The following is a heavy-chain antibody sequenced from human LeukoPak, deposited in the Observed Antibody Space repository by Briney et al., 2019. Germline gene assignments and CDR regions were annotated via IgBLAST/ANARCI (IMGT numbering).Heavy chain of an antibody. CDR1: GGSISSGDYY. Sequence: SQTLSLTCTVSGGSISSGDYYWGWIRQPPGKGLEWIGSIYYGGSTYYNPSLKSRVTISVDTSMNQFSLKLSFVTTTDTAVYYCARALGYCSGGSCTRGYNWFDPWGQGTLVTVPS. CDR3: ARALGYCSGGSCTRGYNWFDP. V-gene: IGHV4-39*01. J-gene: IGHJ5*02. CDR2: IYYGGST. D-gene: IGHD2-15*01.